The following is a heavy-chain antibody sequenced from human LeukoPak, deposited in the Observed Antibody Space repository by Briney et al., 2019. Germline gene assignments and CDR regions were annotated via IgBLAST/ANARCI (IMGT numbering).Heavy chain of an antibody. CDR1: GGSFSGYY. J-gene: IGHJ4*02. CDR3: ARRRAMVRGVITL. V-gene: IGHV4-34*01. D-gene: IGHD3-10*01. Sequence: SETLSLTCAVYGGSFSGYYWSWIRQPPGKGLEWIGEINHSGSTNYNPSLKGRVTISVDTSKNQFSLKLSSVTAADTAVYYCARRRAMVRGVITLWGQGTLVTVSS. CDR2: INHSGST.